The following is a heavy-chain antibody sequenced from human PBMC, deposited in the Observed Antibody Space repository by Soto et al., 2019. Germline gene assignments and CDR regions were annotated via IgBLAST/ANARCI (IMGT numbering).Heavy chain of an antibody. CDR1: GGTFSTYT. Sequence: QVHLEQSGAEVKKPGSSVKVSCKAAGGTFSTYTLIWVRQAPGQGLEWMGRIIPMLTVTNSAQKFQVRVTLTADKSTSTAFMELTSLTSDDPAVYYCSIGSWSAETFDVWGQGTMVTVSS. J-gene: IGHJ3*01. V-gene: IGHV1-69*02. CDR2: IIPMLTVT. D-gene: IGHD2-2*01. CDR3: SIGSWSAETFDV.